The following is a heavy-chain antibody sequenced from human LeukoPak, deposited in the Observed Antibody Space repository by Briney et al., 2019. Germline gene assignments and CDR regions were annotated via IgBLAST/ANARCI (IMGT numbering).Heavy chain of an antibody. CDR1: GFTFSSYW. CDR2: INSDGRST. CDR3: AKVYRSIYYFDY. J-gene: IGHJ4*02. V-gene: IGHV3-74*01. D-gene: IGHD6-13*01. Sequence: QPGGSLRLSCAASGFTFSSYWMHWVRQAPGKGLVWVSRINSDGRSTSYADSVKGRFTISRDISKNTLYLQMDGLRADDTAVYYCAKVYRSIYYFDYWGQGTLVTVSS.